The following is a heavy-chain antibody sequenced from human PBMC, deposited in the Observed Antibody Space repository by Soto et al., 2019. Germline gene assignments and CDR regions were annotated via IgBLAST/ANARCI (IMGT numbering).Heavy chain of an antibody. J-gene: IGHJ6*02. CDR2: IWYDGSNK. CDR1: GFTFSSYG. Sequence: PGGSLRLSCAASGFTFSSYGMHWVRQAPGKGLEWVAVIWYDGSNKYYADSVKGRFTISRDNSKNTLYLQMNSLRAEDTAVYYCARDTDSIGVENGMDVWGQGTTVTVSS. CDR3: ARDTDSIGVENGMDV. D-gene: IGHD3-3*01. V-gene: IGHV3-33*01.